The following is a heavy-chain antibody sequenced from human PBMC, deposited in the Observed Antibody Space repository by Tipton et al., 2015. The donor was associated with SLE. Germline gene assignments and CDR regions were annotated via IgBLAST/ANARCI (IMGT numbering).Heavy chain of an antibody. CDR1: GDSISDHY. Sequence: PGLVKPSETLSLTCAVSGDSISDHYWSWIRQPPGKGLEWIGYIYHSGSTNYNPSLERRVTISVDTSKKQFSLRLSSVTVADTAVYYCARGIGYADFGSWGQGTLVTVSS. CDR3: ARGIGYADFGS. D-gene: IGHD5-12*01. J-gene: IGHJ4*02. V-gene: IGHV4-59*11. CDR2: IYHSGST.